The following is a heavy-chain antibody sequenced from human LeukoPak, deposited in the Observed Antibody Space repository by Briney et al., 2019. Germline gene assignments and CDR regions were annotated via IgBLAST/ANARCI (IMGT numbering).Heavy chain of an antibody. J-gene: IGHJ4*02. Sequence: ASVKVSCKASGYTFTSYDINWVRQATGQGLEWMGWMNPNSGNTGYAQKFQGRVTMTRNTSISTAYMELSSLRSEDTAVYYCARGLVVRGKGLSGYWGQGTLVTVSS. CDR2: MNPNSGNT. V-gene: IGHV1-8*01. CDR3: ARGLVVRGKGLSGY. CDR1: GYTFTSYD. D-gene: IGHD3-10*01.